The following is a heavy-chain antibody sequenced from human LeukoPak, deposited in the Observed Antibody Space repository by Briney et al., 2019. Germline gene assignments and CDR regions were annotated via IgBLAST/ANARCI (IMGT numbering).Heavy chain of an antibody. J-gene: IGHJ4*02. V-gene: IGHV4-39*07. CDR2: IYYSVRT. CDR3: ARDRGLSSSPFDY. D-gene: IGHD6-6*01. CDR1: GGSISSSSYY. Sequence: SETLSLTCTVSGGSISSSSYYWGWIRKPPGKGLQWNGCIYYSVRTYYNPSLKSRVTISVDTSKNQFSLKLSSVTAADTAVYYCARDRGLSSSPFDYWGQGTLVTVSS.